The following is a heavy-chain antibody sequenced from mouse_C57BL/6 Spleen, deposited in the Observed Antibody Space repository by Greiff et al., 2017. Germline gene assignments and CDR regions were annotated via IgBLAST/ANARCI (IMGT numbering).Heavy chain of an antibody. CDR2: IDPEDGET. V-gene: IGHV14-2*01. J-gene: IGHJ4*01. D-gene: IGHD2-5*01. Sequence: VQLQQSGAELVKPGASVKLSCTASGFNIKDYYMHWVKQRPEQGLEWIGRIDPEDGETKYAPKFQGKATLTADTSSNTAYLQLSSLTSEDTAVYYCARAYYSNPSAMDYWGQGTSVTVSS. CDR3: ARAYYSNPSAMDY. CDR1: GFNIKDYY.